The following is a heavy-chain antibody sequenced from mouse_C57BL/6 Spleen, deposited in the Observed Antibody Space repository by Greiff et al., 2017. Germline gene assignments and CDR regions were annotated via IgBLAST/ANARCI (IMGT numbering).Heavy chain of an antibody. J-gene: IGHJ3*01. D-gene: IGHD4-1*01. V-gene: IGHV1-85*01. Sequence: QVQLKESGPELVKPGASVKLSCKASGYTFTSYDINWVKQRPGQGLEWIGWIYPRDGSTKYNEKFKGKATLTVDTSSSTAYMERHSLTSEDSAVYFCARSELGAPFAYWGQGTLVTVSA. CDR3: ARSELGAPFAY. CDR1: GYTFTSYD. CDR2: IYPRDGST.